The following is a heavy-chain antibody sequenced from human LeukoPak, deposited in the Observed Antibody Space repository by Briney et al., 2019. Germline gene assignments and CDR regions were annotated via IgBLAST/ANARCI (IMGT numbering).Heavy chain of an antibody. J-gene: IGHJ4*02. V-gene: IGHV4-34*01. CDR2: XXXXGST. Sequence: SETLSLTCAVYXGSXXGXXWSWIRQPXXXXXXXXXXXXXXGSTNYNPSLKSRVTISVDTSKNQFSLKLSSVTAADTAVYYCARAGDIVVVVAASRTFDYWGQGTLVTVSS. D-gene: IGHD2-15*01. CDR1: XGSXXGXX. CDR3: ARAGDIVVVVAASRTFDY.